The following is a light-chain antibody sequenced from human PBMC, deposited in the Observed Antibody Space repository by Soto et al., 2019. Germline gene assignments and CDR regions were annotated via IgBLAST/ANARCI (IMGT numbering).Light chain of an antibody. Sequence: DIQMTQSPSTLSASVGDRVTITCRASQSINSWLAWYQQKPGKAPTFLIFGASSLESGVPSRFSGSASGTEFTLTISSLQPDDFASYYCQQYYNYPLTFGGGTKVEIK. CDR3: QQYYNYPLT. J-gene: IGKJ4*01. CDR2: GAS. CDR1: QSINSW. V-gene: IGKV1-5*01.